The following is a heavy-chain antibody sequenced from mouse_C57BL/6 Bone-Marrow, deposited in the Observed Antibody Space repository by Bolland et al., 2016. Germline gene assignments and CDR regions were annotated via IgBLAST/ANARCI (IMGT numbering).Heavy chain of an antibody. J-gene: IGHJ3*01. CDR3: TLYYYGSRGDY. D-gene: IGHD1-1*01. V-gene: IGHV6-6*01. Sequence: NHATYYAESVKGRFTISRDDSKSSVYLQMNSLRAEDTGIYYCTLYYYGSRGDYWGQGTLV. CDR2: NHAT.